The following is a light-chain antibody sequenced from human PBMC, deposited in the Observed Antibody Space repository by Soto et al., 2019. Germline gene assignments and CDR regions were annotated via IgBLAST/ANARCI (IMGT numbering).Light chain of an antibody. Sequence: DIVLTQSPGPLSLSPGERVTLSCMASQTISRNYLAWYQQQPGLAPRLIMYHGSRRAAGTPDRFSGSGSWTDFSRTISRLEPEEFAVYYCQQYGSLVPALTFGGGTKVDIK. V-gene: IGKV3-20*01. J-gene: IGKJ4*01. CDR3: QQYGSLVPALT. CDR2: HGS. CDR1: QTISRNY.